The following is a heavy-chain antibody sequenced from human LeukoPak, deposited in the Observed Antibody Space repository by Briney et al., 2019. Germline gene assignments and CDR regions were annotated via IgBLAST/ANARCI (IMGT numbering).Heavy chain of an antibody. CDR3: ARVGGHSSSWYRMRSFDY. CDR2: ISAYNCNT. CDR1: GYTFTSYG. V-gene: IGHV1-18*01. Sequence: GVSVKVSCKASGYTFTSYGIRWVRQAPGQGLEWMGWISAYNCNTNYAQKLQGRVTMTTDTSTSTAYMELRSLRSDDTAVYYCARVGGHSSSWYRMRSFDYWGQGTLVTVSS. D-gene: IGHD6-13*01. J-gene: IGHJ4*02.